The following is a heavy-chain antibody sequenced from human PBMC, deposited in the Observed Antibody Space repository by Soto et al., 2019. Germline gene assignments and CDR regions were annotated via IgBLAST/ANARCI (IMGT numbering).Heavy chain of an antibody. CDR1: GFTFSSYG. D-gene: IGHD2-2*01. CDR2: IWYDGSNT. Sequence: QVQLVESGGGVVQPGRSLRLSCAASGFTFSSYGMHWVRQAPGKGLEWVAVIWYDGSNTYYADSVKGRFTISRDNSKNTLYLKMNSLRAEATAVYYRANDPASSTSYYYYMDVWGKGTTVTVSS. J-gene: IGHJ6*03. V-gene: IGHV3-33*06. CDR3: ANDPASSTSYYYYMDV.